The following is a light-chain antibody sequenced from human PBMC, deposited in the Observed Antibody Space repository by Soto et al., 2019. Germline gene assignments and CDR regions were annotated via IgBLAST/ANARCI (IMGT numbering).Light chain of an antibody. Sequence: EIGLTQDPATLSRSPCVISSPYYFPSQSVGTYLAWYQQKPGQAPRLLISDASSRATGIPARFSGSGSETDFTLTISSLEPEDFAVYYCQHRRSGHPFTFGQGTRLEIK. CDR2: DAS. V-gene: IGKV3-11*01. CDR1: QSVGTY. CDR3: QHRRSGHPFT. J-gene: IGKJ5*01.